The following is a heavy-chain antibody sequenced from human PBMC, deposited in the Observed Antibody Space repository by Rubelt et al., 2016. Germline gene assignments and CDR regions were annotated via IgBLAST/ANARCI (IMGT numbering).Heavy chain of an antibody. CDR3: ARGRMGFHYYYYGMDV. CDR2: INHSGST. J-gene: IGHJ6*02. V-gene: IGHV4-34*01. D-gene: IGHD1-26*01. CDR1: GGSFSGYY. Sequence: QVQLQQWGAGLLKPSETLSLTCAVYGGSFSGYYWSWIRQPPGKGLEWIGAINHSGSTNYNPSPKSRVTRSVDTSKNQFSLQLRSVTAADTAVYYDARGRMGFHYYYYGMDVWGQGTTVTVSS.